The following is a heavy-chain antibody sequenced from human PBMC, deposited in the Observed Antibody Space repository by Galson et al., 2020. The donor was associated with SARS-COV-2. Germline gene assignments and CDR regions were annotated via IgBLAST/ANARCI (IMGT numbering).Heavy chain of an antibody. Sequence: ESMKISSTSSGLTFTGAMYWVRQTPTQGLEWISTITASSDIIFYADSVKGRFTISRDNSRSTLFLQLNNLRPEDTAGYFCERDQGIGWKHYVDDGGQGARVNVSS. CDR2: ITASSDII. V-gene: IGHV3-23*01. J-gene: IGHJ4*02. CDR3: ERDQGIGWKHYVDD. D-gene: IGHD6-25*01. CDR1: GLTFTGA.